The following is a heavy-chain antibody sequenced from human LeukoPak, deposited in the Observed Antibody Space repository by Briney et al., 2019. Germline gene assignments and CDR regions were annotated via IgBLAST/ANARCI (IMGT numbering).Heavy chain of an antibody. CDR2: INGNTADT. Sequence: ASVKVSCKASGYTFIAHYIHWVRQAPGQGLEWMGWINGNTADTNYAQKFQGRVTLTRDTSISTVYLEVTSVRSDDSAVYYCVRLGIGTFDWGQGTLVTVSS. D-gene: IGHD3-16*01. J-gene: IGHJ4*02. CDR1: GYTFIAHY. V-gene: IGHV1-2*02. CDR3: VRLGIGTFD.